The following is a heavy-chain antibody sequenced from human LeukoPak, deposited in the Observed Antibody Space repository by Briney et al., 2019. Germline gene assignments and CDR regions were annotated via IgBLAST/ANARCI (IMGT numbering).Heavy chain of an antibody. V-gene: IGHV1-3*01. CDR2: INAGNGNT. CDR3: AIATNTMVRGVITRYYYFDY. J-gene: IGHJ4*02. CDR1: GYTFTSYA. D-gene: IGHD3-10*01. Sequence: ASVKVSCKASGYTFTSYAMHWVRQAPGQRLEWMGWINAGNGNTKYSQKFQGRVTITRDTSASTAYMELSSLRSEDTAVYYCAIATNTMVRGVITRYYYFDYWGQGTLVTVSS.